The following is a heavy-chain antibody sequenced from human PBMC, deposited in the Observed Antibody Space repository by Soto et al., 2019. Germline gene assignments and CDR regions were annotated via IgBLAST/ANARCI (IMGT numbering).Heavy chain of an antibody. CDR3: ARADTAMVTIHRGDHHAMEV. D-gene: IGHD5-18*01. CDR1: GGSISSSNW. J-gene: IGHJ6*02. Sequence: PSETLSLTCAVSGGSISSSNWWSWVRQPPGKGLEWIGEIYHSGSTNYNPSLKSRVTISVDKYKNQLSLKLRSVTAAETAVYYCARADTAMVTIHRGDHHAMEVWGQVTTVT. V-gene: IGHV4-4*02. CDR2: IYHSGST.